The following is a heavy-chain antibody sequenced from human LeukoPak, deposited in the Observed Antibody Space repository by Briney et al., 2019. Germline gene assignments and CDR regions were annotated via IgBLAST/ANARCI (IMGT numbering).Heavy chain of an antibody. CDR2: INHSGST. CDR1: GGSFSGYY. Sequence: SETLSLTCAVYGGSFSGYYWSWIRQPPGKGLEWIGEINHSGSTNYNPSLKSRVTISVDTSKNQFSLKLSSVTAADTAVYYCATSSYYDSSGYYYGGIDYWGQGTLVTVSS. J-gene: IGHJ4*02. CDR3: ATSSYYDSSGYYYGGIDY. V-gene: IGHV4-34*01. D-gene: IGHD3-22*01.